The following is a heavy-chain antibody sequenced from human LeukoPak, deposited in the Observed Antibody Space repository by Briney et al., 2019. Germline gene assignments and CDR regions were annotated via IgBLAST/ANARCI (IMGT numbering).Heavy chain of an antibody. CDR2: IKQDGSEK. V-gene: IGHV3-7*01. J-gene: IGHJ4*02. CDR1: GFTFSSYW. Sequence: GGSLRLSCAASGFTFSSYWMSWVRQAPGKGLEWVASIKQDGSEKYYVDSVKDRFTISRDNAKNSVYLQMNSLRAEDTAVYYCARDPESGSYYGYWGQGTLVTVSS. D-gene: IGHD1-26*01. CDR3: ARDPESGSYYGY.